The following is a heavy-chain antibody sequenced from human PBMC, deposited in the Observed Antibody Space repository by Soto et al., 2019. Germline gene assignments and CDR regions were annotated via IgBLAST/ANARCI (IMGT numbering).Heavy chain of an antibody. CDR2: IYYAGST. Sequence: SETLSLTCTFSGGSISSGDYYLSWIRQPPGKGLEWIGYIYYAGSTTYNPSLKSRVTISVDTSKNQFSLQLRSVTAADTAVYYCARLGGYYQALDSWGQGTRSPSPQ. CDR3: ARLGGYYQALDS. V-gene: IGHV4-61*08. D-gene: IGHD3-22*01. CDR1: GGSISSGDYY. J-gene: IGHJ4*02.